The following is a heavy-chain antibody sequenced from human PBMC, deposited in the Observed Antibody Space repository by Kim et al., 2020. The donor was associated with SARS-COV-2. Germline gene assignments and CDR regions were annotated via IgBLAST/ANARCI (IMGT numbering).Heavy chain of an antibody. CDR1: GFTFSSYG. V-gene: IGHV3-30*18. CDR3: AKGVTGTTSCLDV. CDR2: ISYDGSNK. D-gene: IGHD1-7*01. J-gene: IGHJ6*02. Sequence: GGSLRLSCAASGFTFSSYGMHWVRQAPGKGLEWVAVISYDGSNKYYADSVKGRFTISRDNSKNTLYLQMNSLRAEDTAVYYCAKGVTGTTSCLDVWGQGTTVTVSS.